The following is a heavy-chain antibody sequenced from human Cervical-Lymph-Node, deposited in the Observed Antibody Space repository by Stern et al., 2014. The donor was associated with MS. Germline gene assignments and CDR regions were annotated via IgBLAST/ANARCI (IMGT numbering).Heavy chain of an antibody. V-gene: IGHV1-46*04. Sequence: QVQLVESGAEVKKPGASLKVSCKATGYTFTTYYMHWVRQAPGQGLEWMGIINPSDGSTSYAQTLQGRVTMTGDTSTNTVYMELGSLRSEDTAVYYCAREHTAMGFGFWGQGTLVTVSS. J-gene: IGHJ4*02. D-gene: IGHD5-18*01. CDR1: GYTFTTYY. CDR3: AREHTAMGFGF. CDR2: INPSDGST.